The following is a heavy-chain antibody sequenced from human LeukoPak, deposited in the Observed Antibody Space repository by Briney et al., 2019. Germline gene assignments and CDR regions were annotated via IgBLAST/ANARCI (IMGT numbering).Heavy chain of an antibody. D-gene: IGHD3-10*01. CDR3: ARAIRIRGVYPFDY. CDR1: GGSFSGYY. J-gene: IGHJ4*02. Sequence: SETLSLTCAVYGGSFSGYYWSWIRQPPGKGLEWIGSIYYSGSTYYNPSLKSRVTISVDTSKNQFSLKLSSVTAADTAVYYCARAIRIRGVYPFDYWGQGTLVTVSS. V-gene: IGHV4-34*01. CDR2: IYYSGST.